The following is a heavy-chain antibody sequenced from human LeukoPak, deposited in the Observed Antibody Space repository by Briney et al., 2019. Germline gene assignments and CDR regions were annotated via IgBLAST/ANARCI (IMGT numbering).Heavy chain of an antibody. CDR3: ARDQRYCSSSSCPWEPFDY. D-gene: IGHD2-2*01. J-gene: IGHJ4*02. V-gene: IGHV3-7*05. CDR2: IKQDGREK. CDR1: GFTFSSYW. Sequence: GRSLRLSCAASGFTFSSYWMSSVRQAPGKGLEWVANIKQDGREKYYVDSVKGRFTISRDNAKNSLYLQMNRLRAEDTAVYYCARDQRYCSSSSCPWEPFDYWGQGTLVTVSS.